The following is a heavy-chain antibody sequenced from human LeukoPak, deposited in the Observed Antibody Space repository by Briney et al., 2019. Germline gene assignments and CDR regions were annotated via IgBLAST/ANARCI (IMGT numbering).Heavy chain of an antibody. CDR2: IRYDGSNK. CDR1: GFTFSSYG. D-gene: IGHD3-10*01. Sequence: GGSLRLSCAASGFTFSSYGMHWVRKAPGKGLEWVAFIRYDGSNKYYADSVKGRFTISRDNPKNTLYLQMNSLRAEDTAVYYCAKDPAMVRGDPDYWGQGTLVTVSS. J-gene: IGHJ4*02. V-gene: IGHV3-30*02. CDR3: AKDPAMVRGDPDY.